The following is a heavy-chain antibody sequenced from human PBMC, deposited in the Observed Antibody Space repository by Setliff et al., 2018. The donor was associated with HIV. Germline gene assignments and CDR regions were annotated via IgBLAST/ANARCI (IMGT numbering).Heavy chain of an antibody. V-gene: IGHV3-48*04. CDR1: GFTFSSYS. Sequence: AGESLKISCAASGFTFSSYSMNWVRQAPGKGLEWVSYISSSSSTIYYADSVKGRFTISRDNAKNSLYLQMNSLRAEDTAVYYCAPQEAAAGFDYWGQGTLVTVSS. CDR2: ISSSSSTI. D-gene: IGHD6-13*01. J-gene: IGHJ4*02. CDR3: APQEAAAGFDY.